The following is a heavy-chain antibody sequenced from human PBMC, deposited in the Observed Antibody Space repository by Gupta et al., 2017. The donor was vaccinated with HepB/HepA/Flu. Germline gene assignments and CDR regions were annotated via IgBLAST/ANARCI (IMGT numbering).Heavy chain of an antibody. CDR2: IRNKANSYTT. D-gene: IGHD3-16*01. J-gene: IGHJ4*02. CDR1: GFIFTDHY. Sequence: EVQLVESGGDLVQPGGSLRLSCVTSGFIFTDHYVDWVRQAPGKGLEWVARIRNKANSYTTEYAASVKGRFTISRDDSVKSVYLQMNSLKTDDTAMYYCARDGGGLDYWGQGTVVTVSS. CDR3: ARDGGGLDY. V-gene: IGHV3-72*01.